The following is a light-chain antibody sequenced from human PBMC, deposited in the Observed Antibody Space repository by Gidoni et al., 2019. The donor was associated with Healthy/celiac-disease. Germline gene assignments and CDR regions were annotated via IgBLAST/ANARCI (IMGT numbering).Light chain of an antibody. Sequence: EIVLTQSPCTLSLSPGERATLSCRDSQSVSSSYLAWYQQKPGQAPRLLIYGASSRATGIPDRFSGSGSGTDFTLTISRLEAEDFAVYYCQQYGSSPLTFGGGTKVEIK. CDR1: QSVSSSY. V-gene: IGKV3-20*01. J-gene: IGKJ4*01. CDR3: QQYGSSPLT. CDR2: GAS.